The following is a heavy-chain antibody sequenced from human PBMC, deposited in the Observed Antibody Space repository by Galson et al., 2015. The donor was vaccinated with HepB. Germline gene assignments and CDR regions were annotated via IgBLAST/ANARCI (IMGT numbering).Heavy chain of an antibody. V-gene: IGHV3-53*01. J-gene: IGHJ4*02. D-gene: IGHD3-22*01. CDR3: AGEEGYYDSSGYYKIFDY. CDR2: IYSGGST. CDR1: GFTFSSYA. Sequence: SLRLSCAASGFTFSSYAMHWVRQAPGKGLEWVSVIYSGGSTYYADSVKGRFTISRDNSKNTLYLQMNSLRAEDTAVYYCAGEEGYYDSSGYYKIFDYWGQGTLVTVSS.